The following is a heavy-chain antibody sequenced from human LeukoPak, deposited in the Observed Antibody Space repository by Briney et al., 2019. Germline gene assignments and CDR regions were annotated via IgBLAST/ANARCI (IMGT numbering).Heavy chain of an antibody. D-gene: IGHD6-13*01. CDR2: ISVSGGST. CDR3: AKGAGIAAAGTPFDH. Sequence: GGSLRLPCAASGFPFSSYAMSWVRQAPGKGLEWVSAISVSGGSTYYAASVKGRFAISRDNSKNTLYLQMNSLRVEDTAVYYCAKGAGIAAAGTPFDHWGQGTLVTVSS. J-gene: IGHJ4*02. V-gene: IGHV3-23*01. CDR1: GFPFSSYA.